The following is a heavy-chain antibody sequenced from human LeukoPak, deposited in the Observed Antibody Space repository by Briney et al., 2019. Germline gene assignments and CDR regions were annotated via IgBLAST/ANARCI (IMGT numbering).Heavy chain of an antibody. J-gene: IGHJ2*01. Sequence: SETLSLTCTVSGGSISSYYWIWIRQPPGKGLEYIGYLYNTANTNYNPSLKSRVTISVDTSKNQFSLKLSSVTAADTAVYYCARGTRDIVVVPAAIKNYWYFDLWGRGTLVTVSS. CDR1: GGSISSYY. V-gene: IGHV4-59*12. CDR2: LYNTANT. D-gene: IGHD2-2*02. CDR3: ARGTRDIVVVPAAIKNYWYFDL.